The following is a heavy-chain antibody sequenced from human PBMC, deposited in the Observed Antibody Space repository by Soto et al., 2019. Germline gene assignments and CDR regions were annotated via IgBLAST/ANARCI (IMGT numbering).Heavy chain of an antibody. CDR3: ARDAAPADY. D-gene: IGHD6-13*01. Sequence: QVQLVQSGAEVKKPGASVKVSCKASGYTFTSFHISWVRQAPGQGLEWMGWISADNGNTNSAQKLQGRVTMTTDTPTSTAYMELRSLRSDATAVYCCARDAAPADYWGQGTLVTVSS. J-gene: IGHJ4*02. CDR1: GYTFTSFH. V-gene: IGHV1-18*01. CDR2: ISADNGNT.